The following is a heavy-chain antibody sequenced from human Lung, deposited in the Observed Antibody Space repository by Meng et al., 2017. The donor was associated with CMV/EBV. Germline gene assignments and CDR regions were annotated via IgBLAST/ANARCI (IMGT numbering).Heavy chain of an antibody. J-gene: IGHJ3*02. V-gene: IGHV3-21*01. Sequence: GESLKISCAPSGFSFSSYTLHWVRQAPGKGLEWVASISSSRSYINYADSVKGRFTISRDNAKNSLYLQMSSLRAEDTAVYYCARERLYQPLWGDALDIWGQGTMVTVPS. CDR1: GFSFSSYT. CDR3: ARERLYQPLWGDALDI. D-gene: IGHD2-2*01. CDR2: ISSSRSYI.